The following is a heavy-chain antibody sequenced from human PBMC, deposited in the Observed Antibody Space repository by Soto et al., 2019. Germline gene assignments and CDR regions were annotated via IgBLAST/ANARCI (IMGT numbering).Heavy chain of an antibody. D-gene: IGHD5-18*01. V-gene: IGHV4-59*08. CDR3: ARRYGGCYDY. J-gene: IGHJ4*02. Sequence: PSETLSLTCTVSGGSISSYYWSWIRQPPGKGLEWIGYIYYSGSTNYNPSLKSRVTISVDTSKNQFSLKLSSVTAADTAVYYCARRYGGCYDYWGQGNLVTVSS. CDR2: IYYSGST. CDR1: GGSISSYY.